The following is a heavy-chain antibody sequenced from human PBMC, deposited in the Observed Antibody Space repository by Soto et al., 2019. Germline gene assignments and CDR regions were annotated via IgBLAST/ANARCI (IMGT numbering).Heavy chain of an antibody. D-gene: IGHD2-8*01. CDR2: IYWDEDK. J-gene: IGHJ4*02. CDR1: GFSLSTTGVG. Sequence: SGPTLVNPPQTLTLTCSFSGFSLSTTGVGVGWIRQPPGKALEWLAVIYWDEDKSYSPSLKSRLTITKDTSKNQVVLTMTNMDPVDTATYYCAHMGYTNGYVDYWGQGTLVTVSS. V-gene: IGHV2-5*02. CDR3: AHMGYTNGYVDY.